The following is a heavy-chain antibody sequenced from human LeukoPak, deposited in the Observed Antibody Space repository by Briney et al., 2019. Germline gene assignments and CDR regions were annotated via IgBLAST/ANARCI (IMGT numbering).Heavy chain of an antibody. CDR3: ARRGIQGITMIFVFDI. CDR2: IYYSGST. CDR1: GGSISSSSYY. Sequence: PSETLSLTCTVSGGSISSSSYYWGWIRQPPGKGLEWIGSIYYSGSTYYNPSLKSRVTISVDTSKNQFSLKLSSVTAADTAVYYCARRGIQGITMIFVFDIWGQGTMVTVSS. V-gene: IGHV4-39*01. D-gene: IGHD3-22*01. J-gene: IGHJ3*02.